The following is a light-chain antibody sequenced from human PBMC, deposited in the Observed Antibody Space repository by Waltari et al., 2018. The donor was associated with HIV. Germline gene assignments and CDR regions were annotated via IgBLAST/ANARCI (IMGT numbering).Light chain of an antibody. V-gene: IGLV8-61*01. CDR1: SGSVSTSYY. CDR3: VLYMGSGIWV. J-gene: IGLJ3*02. Sequence: QPVVPQEPSFSVSPGGTVTLTCGLSSGSVSTSYYPSWYQQTPGQAPRTLIYSTNTRSSGVPDRFSGSILGNKAALTITGAQADDESDYYCVLYMGSGIWVFGGGTKLTVL. CDR2: STN.